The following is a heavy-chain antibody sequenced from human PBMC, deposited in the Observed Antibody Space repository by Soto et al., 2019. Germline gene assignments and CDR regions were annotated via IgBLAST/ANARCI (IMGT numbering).Heavy chain of an antibody. J-gene: IGHJ6*03. CDR2: IYYSGTT. D-gene: IGHD6-6*01. CDR3: AREAMGQLDFYYYYYMDV. Sequence: LTCTVSGYSISTNNYYWGWIRQPPGKGLEWIGYIYYSGTTNYNPSLKSRVTILVDTSKNQFSLKLNSVTAADTAVYYCAREAMGQLDFYYYYYMDVWGKGTTVTVSS. V-gene: IGHV4-61*01. CDR1: GYSISTNNYY.